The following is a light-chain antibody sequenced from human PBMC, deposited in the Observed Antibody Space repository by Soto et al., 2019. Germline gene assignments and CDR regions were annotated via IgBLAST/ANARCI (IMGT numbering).Light chain of an antibody. J-gene: IGKJ4*01. Sequence: EMVMTQSPATLSVSPGESATLSCRASQSVSSFLAWYQQKPGQAPRLLVYRASTRATGIPARFSGSGSGTEFTLTISSLPSEDFAVYYCQQYNNWPLTFGGGTRVEIK. CDR1: QSVSSF. V-gene: IGKV3-15*01. CDR2: RAS. CDR3: QQYNNWPLT.